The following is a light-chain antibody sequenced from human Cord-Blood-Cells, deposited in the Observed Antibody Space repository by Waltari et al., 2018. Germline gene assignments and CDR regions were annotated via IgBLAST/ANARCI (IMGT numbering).Light chain of an antibody. CDR1: SVNIGAGSD. J-gene: IGLJ2*01. CDR2: GNS. CDR3: QSYDSSLSGSVV. V-gene: IGLV1-40*01. Sequence: QSVLTQPPSVSGAPGQRVTISCTGSSVNIGAGSDVHWYQQLPGTAPKLLIYGNSNRPSGVPDRFSGSKSGTSASLAITGLQAEDEADYYCQSYDSSLSGSVVFGGGTKLTVL.